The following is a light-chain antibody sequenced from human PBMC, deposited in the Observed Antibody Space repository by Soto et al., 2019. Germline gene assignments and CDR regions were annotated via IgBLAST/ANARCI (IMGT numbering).Light chain of an antibody. J-gene: IGLJ3*02. CDR3: NSQTTSGVGV. CDR2: DVS. Sequence: QSALIQPASVSGSPGQSITVSCTGTSNVVGGYDSVSWFQQHPGKAPKLLIYDVSSRPSGISHRFSGYKSGRTASLSISNLQAEDEADYYCNSQTTSGVGVFGTGTKLTVL. V-gene: IGLV2-14*03. CDR1: SNVVGGYDS.